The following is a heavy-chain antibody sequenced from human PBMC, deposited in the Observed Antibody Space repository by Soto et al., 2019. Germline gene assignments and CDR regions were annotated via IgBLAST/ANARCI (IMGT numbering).Heavy chain of an antibody. CDR3: ARAYDSRGYLPDY. CDR1: GGSFSGYY. V-gene: IGHV4-34*01. CDR2: INHSGST. Sequence: QVQLQQWGAGLLKPSETLSLTCAVYGGSFSGYYWSWIRQPPGKGLEWIGEINHSGSTNYNPSLKSRVTISVDTSKNQFSLKLSSVTAADTAVYYCARAYDSRGYLPDYWGQGTLVTVSS. D-gene: IGHD3-22*01. J-gene: IGHJ4*02.